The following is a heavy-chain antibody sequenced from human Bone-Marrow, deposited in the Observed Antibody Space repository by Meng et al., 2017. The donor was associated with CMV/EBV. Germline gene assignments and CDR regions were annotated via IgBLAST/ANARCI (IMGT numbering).Heavy chain of an antibody. CDR2: IWYDGSNK. CDR1: GFTFSSYG. CDR3: AKDRTTMVRGGGLFDY. D-gene: IGHD3-10*01. Sequence: GESLKISCAASGFTFSSYGMHWVRQAPGKGLEWVAVIWYDGSNKYYADSVKGRFTISRGNSKNTLYLQMNSLRAEDTAVYYCAKDRTTMVRGGGLFDYWGPGTLVNVSS. V-gene: IGHV3-33*06. J-gene: IGHJ4*02.